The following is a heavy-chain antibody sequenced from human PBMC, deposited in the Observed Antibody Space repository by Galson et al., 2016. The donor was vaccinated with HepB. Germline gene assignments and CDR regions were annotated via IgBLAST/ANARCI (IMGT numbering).Heavy chain of an antibody. CDR1: GGTFSSYG. V-gene: IGHV1-69*06. J-gene: IGHJ2*01. CDR3: ARGAKVAAGLTGPYWFFDL. D-gene: IGHD1-14*01. CDR2: VIPIFDTP. Sequence: SVKVSCKASGGTFSSYGFSWVRLAPGQGLEWMGGVIPIFDTPNYAQKFQGRVTITAEKSTSTAYMELRSLRADDTAVYYCARGAKVAAGLTGPYWFFDLWGRGTLVTVSS.